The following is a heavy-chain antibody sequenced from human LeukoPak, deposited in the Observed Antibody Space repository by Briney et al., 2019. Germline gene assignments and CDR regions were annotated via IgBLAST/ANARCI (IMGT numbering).Heavy chain of an antibody. CDR1: GYTFNSYG. D-gene: IGHD2-2*01. Sequence: ASETVSCKASGYTFNSYGITWVRQAPGQGLEWMGWINPFNANTAYAQNLQGRVTMTTDTSTNTAYMDLRSLGSDDTAVYYCARDFTPPHCTSTSCPRGGWFDPWGQGTLVTVSS. J-gene: IGHJ5*02. V-gene: IGHV1-18*01. CDR2: INPFNANT. CDR3: ARDFTPPHCTSTSCPRGGWFDP.